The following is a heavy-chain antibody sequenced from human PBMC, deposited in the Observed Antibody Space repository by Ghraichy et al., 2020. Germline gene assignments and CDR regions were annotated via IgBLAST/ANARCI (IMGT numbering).Heavy chain of an antibody. J-gene: IGHJ1*01. CDR2: RYYHGST. D-gene: IGHD4-11*01. V-gene: IGHV4-39*02. CDR3: ASHDYSDYAEYFRH. CDR1: GASISSSRYY. Sequence: SETLSLTCPVSGASISSSRYYWGWIRQPPGKGLEWIGSRYYHGSTSYNPSLKSRVTISVDTSKNVFSLMLRSVTAADTAVYYCASHDYSDYAEYFRHWGRGTLVTVSS.